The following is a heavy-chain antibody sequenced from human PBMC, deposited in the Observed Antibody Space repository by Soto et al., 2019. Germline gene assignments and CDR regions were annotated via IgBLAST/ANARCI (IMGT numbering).Heavy chain of an antibody. CDR2: IYYSGST. J-gene: IGHJ4*02. Sequence: SETLSLTCAVYGGSFSGYYWSWICQPPGKGLEWIGSIYYSGSTYNNPSLRSRVSMSIDTSKDQFSLKLKSVTAADTALYFCARQRTSVVTQAYFDVWGPGSLVTVSS. D-gene: IGHD2-21*02. CDR1: GGSFSGYY. V-gene: IGHV4-34*01. CDR3: ARQRTSVVTQAYFDV.